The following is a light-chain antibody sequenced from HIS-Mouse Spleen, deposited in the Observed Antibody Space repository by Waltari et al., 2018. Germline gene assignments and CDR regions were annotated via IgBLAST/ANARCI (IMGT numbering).Light chain of an antibody. J-gene: IGLJ2*01. V-gene: IGLV3-19*01. CDR1: SLRSSY. Sequence: SSELTQDPAVSVALGPTVRITCQGDSLRSSYASWSQQKPGQAPVLVIYGKNNRPSGIPDRFSGSSSGNTASLTITGAQAEDEADYYCNSRDSSGNHVVFGGGTKLTVL. CDR3: NSRDSSGNHVV. CDR2: GKN.